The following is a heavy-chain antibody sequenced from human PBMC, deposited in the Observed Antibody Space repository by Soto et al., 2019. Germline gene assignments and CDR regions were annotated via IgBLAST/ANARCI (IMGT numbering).Heavy chain of an antibody. CDR2: IRSKANSYAT. V-gene: IGHV3-73*01. D-gene: IGHD3-3*01. CDR1: GLCFSGSA. J-gene: IGHJ6*02. Sequence: PGGSLKLSCAACGLCFSGSAMPWFRKASGKGLEWVGRIRSKANSYATAYAASVKGRFTISRDDSKNTAYLQMNSLKTEDTAVYYCTTPNYDFWSGGYGMDVWGQGTTVTVSS. CDR3: TTPNYDFWSGGYGMDV.